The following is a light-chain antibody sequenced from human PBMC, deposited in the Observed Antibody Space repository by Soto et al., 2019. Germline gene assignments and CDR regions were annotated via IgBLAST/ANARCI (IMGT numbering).Light chain of an antibody. J-gene: IGLJ1*01. CDR1: SSDVGGYNY. CDR2: DVS. V-gene: IGLV2-11*01. Sequence: QSVLTQPRSVSGSPGQSVTISCTGTSSDVGGYNYVSWYQQHPGKAPKLMIYDVSKRPSGVPDRFSGSKSGNTASLTISGLQADDEADYYCCSYAGSYTSFGTGTKLTVL. CDR3: CSYAGSYTS.